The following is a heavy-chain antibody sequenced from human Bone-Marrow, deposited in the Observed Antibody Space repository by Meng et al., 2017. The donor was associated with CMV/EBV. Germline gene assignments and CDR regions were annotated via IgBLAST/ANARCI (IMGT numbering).Heavy chain of an antibody. CDR1: SSYY. CDR2: IDYSGSI. D-gene: IGHD3-9*01. J-gene: IGHJ6*02. V-gene: IGHV4-39*07. CDR3: ARDYDILTGTLAYYYYGMDV. Sequence: SSYYWGWIRQRPGKGLEWIGSIDYSGSIYYNPSLKSRVTISVDTSKNQFSLKLSSVTAADTAVYYCARDYDILTGTLAYYYYGMDVWGQGTTVTVSS.